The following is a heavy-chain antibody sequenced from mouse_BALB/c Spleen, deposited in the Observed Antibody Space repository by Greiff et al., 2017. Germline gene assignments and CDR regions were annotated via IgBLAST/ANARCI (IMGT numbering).Heavy chain of an antibody. CDR3: ARGGTTGAMDY. J-gene: IGHJ4*01. Sequence: VQLQQSGAELVRPGSSVKISCKASGYAFSSYWMNWVKQRPGQGLEWIGQIYPGDGDTNYNGKFKGKATLTADKSSSTAYMQLSSLTSEDSAVYFCARGGTTGAMDYWGQGTSVTVSS. CDR1: GYAFSSYW. V-gene: IGHV1-80*01. CDR2: IYPGDGDT. D-gene: IGHD1-1*01.